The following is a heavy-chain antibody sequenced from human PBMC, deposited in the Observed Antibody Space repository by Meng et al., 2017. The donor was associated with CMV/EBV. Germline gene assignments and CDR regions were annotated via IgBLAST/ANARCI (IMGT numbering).Heavy chain of an antibody. V-gene: IGHV3-11*01. D-gene: IGHD2-2*01. Sequence: GESLKISCAASGFTFSDYYMSWIRQAPGKGLEWVSYISSSGSTIYYADSVKGRFTISRDNAKNSLYLQMNSLRAEDTAVYCCARDGVVLVVPAYYYGMDVWGQGTTVTVSS. CDR3: ARDGVVLVVPAYYYGMDV. J-gene: IGHJ6*02. CDR2: ISSSGSTI. CDR1: GFTFSDYY.